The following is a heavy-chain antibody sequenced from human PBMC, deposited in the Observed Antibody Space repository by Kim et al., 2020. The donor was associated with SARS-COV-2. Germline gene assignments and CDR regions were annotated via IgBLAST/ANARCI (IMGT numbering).Heavy chain of an antibody. V-gene: IGHV4-31*02. J-gene: IGHJ5*02. D-gene: IGHD2-15*01. Sequence: YYNPALKSRVTISVDTSKNQFSLKLSSVTAADTAVYYCARVVVGATDWFDPWGQGTLVTVSS. CDR3: ARVVVGATDWFDP.